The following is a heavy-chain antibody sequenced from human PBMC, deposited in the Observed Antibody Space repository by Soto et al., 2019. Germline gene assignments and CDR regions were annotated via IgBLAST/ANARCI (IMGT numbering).Heavy chain of an antibody. Sequence: PGGSLRLSCAASGFTFSSYGMHWVRQAPGKGLEWVAVIWYDGSNKYYADSVKGRFTISRDNSKNTLYLQMNSLRAEDTAVYYCARDPGIAAAGTSTAPPFDYWGQGTLVTVSS. CDR3: ARDPGIAAAGTSTAPPFDY. J-gene: IGHJ4*02. CDR1: GFTFSSYG. V-gene: IGHV3-33*01. D-gene: IGHD6-13*01. CDR2: IWYDGSNK.